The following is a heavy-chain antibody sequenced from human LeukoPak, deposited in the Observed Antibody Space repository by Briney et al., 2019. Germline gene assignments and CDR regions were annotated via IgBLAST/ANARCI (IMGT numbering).Heavy chain of an antibody. D-gene: IGHD3-10*01. CDR2: ISWDGGST. V-gene: IGHV3-43D*03. J-gene: IGHJ4*02. Sequence: GGSLRLSCAASGFTFDDYAMHWVRQAPGKGLEWVSLISWDGGSTYYADSVKGRFTISRDNSKNSLYLQMNSLRAEDTALYYCAKDQFFGELSFPDYWGQGTLVTVSS. CDR3: AKDQFFGELSFPDY. CDR1: GFTFDDYA.